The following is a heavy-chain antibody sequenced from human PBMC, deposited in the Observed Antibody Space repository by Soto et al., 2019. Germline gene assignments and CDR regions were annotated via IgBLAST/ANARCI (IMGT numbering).Heavy chain of an antibody. CDR2: ISFDGTTD. V-gene: IGHV3-30-3*01. CDR1: GFNFKNYT. D-gene: IGHD2-2*02. Sequence: QVQLVESGGGVVQPGRSLRLSCVASGFNFKNYTLHWVRQAPGNSLESVAVISFDGTTDYYADSVKGRFTVSRDNFKNILSLQMDSLRPEDTAVYYCARDNRECSSFNCYNPGRVFGLDIWGQGTTVTVSS. CDR3: ARDNRECSSFNCYNPGRVFGLDI. J-gene: IGHJ6*02.